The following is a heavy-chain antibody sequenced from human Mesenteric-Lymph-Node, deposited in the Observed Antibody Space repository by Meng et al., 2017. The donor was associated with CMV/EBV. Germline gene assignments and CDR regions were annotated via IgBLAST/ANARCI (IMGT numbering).Heavy chain of an antibody. Sequence: GGSLRLSCAASGFTFSNYAMSWVRLAPGKGLEWVSAISGSGSSTYYADSVKGRLTSSRDNSKNTLYLQMNSPRTEDMAFYYCAKGSYGGSSKSGFDYWGQGTLVTVSS. CDR1: GFTFSNYA. D-gene: IGHD3-16*01. V-gene: IGHV3-23*01. CDR3: AKGSYGGSSKSGFDY. J-gene: IGHJ4*02. CDR2: ISGSGSST.